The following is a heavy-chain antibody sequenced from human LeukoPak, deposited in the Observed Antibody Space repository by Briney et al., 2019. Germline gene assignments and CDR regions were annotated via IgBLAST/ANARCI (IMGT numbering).Heavy chain of an antibody. CDR1: GFTFSDHY. Sequence: PGGSLRLSCAASGFTFSDHYMDWVRQAPGQGLEWVGRSRNKAHSYTTEYAASVKDRFIISRDDSKNSLYLQMNSLQTEDTAVYLCATYYSGSGSYSSWGYWGQGTLVTVSS. D-gene: IGHD3-10*01. J-gene: IGHJ4*02. CDR2: SRNKAHSYTT. CDR3: ATYYSGSGSYSSWGY. V-gene: IGHV3-72*01.